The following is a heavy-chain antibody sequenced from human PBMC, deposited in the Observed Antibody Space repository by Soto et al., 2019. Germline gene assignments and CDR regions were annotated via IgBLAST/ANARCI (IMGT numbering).Heavy chain of an antibody. J-gene: IGHJ4*02. CDR3: AKDVSASGSFFDY. CDR1: GFTFSSYW. D-gene: IGHD3-10*01. V-gene: IGHV3-9*01. CDR2: ISWNSGSV. Sequence: GGSLRLSCAASGFTFSSYWMHWVRQAPGKGLEWVSGISWNSGSVGYADSVKGRFTISRDNAKNSLYLQMNGLRPQDTALYYCAKDVSASGSFFDYRGQGTLVTVSS.